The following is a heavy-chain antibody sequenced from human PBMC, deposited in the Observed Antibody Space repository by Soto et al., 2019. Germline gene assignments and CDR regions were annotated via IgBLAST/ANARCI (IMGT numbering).Heavy chain of an antibody. V-gene: IGHV4-34*01. CDR3: AREWVAVAGHLGRNFDY. CDR2: INHSGST. Sequence: QVQLQQWGAGLLKPSETLSLTCAVYGGSFSGYYWSWIRQPPGKGLEWIGEINHSGSTNYNPSLKSRVTISVDTSKNQFSLKLSSVTAADTAVYYCAREWVAVAGHLGRNFDYWGQGTLVTVSS. J-gene: IGHJ4*02. CDR1: GGSFSGYY. D-gene: IGHD6-19*01.